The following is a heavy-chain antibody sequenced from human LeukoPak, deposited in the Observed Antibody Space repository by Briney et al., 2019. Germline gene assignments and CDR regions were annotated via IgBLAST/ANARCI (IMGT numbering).Heavy chain of an antibody. J-gene: IGHJ5*02. V-gene: IGHV3-30*04. D-gene: IGHD3-22*01. CDR1: GFTFSSYA. CDR3: AREGVRITMNDWFDP. Sequence: GGSLRLSCAASGFTFSSYAMHWVRQAPGKGLEWVAVISYDGSNKYYADSVKGRFTISRDNSKNTLYLQMNSLRAEDTAVYYCAREGVRITMNDWFDPWGQGTLVTVSS. CDR2: ISYDGSNK.